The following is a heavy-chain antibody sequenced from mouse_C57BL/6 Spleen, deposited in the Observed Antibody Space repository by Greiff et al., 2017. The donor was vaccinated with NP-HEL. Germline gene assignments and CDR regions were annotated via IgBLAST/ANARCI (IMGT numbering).Heavy chain of an antibody. V-gene: IGHV2-6-1*01. CDR2: IWSDGST. D-gene: IGHD1-1*01. CDR3: ARHKPPRYYGSSYGAMDY. J-gene: IGHJ4*01. CDR1: GFSLTSYG. Sequence: QVQLKESGPGLVAPSQSLSITCTVSGFSLTSYGVHWVRQPPGKGLEWLVVIWSDGSTTYNSALKSRLSISKDNSKSQVFLKMHSLQTDDTAMYYCARHKPPRYYGSSYGAMDYWGQGTSVTVSS.